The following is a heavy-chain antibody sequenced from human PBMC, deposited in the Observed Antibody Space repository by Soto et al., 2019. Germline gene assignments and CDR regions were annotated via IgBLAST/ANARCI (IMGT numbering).Heavy chain of an antibody. V-gene: IGHV3-23*01. J-gene: IGHJ6*02. CDR1: GFTFSSYA. CDR2: ISGSGGST. D-gene: IGHD3-22*01. Sequence: GGSLRLSCAASGFTFSSYAMSWVRQAPGKGLEWVSAISGSGGSTYYADSVKGRFTISRDNSKNTLYLQMNSLRAEDTAVYYCAKDGRITMIVVGTYGMDVWGQGTTVTVSS. CDR3: AKDGRITMIVVGTYGMDV.